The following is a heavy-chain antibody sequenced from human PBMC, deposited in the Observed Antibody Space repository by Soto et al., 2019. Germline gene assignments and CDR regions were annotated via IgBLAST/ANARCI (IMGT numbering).Heavy chain of an antibody. CDR3: TKRSAYAPDY. V-gene: IGHV4-4*02. CDR2: IHHSGVT. D-gene: IGHD2-15*01. Sequence: QVQLQESGPGLVKPSGTLSLSCAVSGGSVSNNNWWSWVRQSPGNGLEWIGEIHHSGVTSYNPYLASRATVSVDNSKHALSLRLHYVNAADTAAYYSTKRSAYAPDYWGRPILVTVSS. J-gene: IGHJ4*02. CDR1: GGSVSNNNW.